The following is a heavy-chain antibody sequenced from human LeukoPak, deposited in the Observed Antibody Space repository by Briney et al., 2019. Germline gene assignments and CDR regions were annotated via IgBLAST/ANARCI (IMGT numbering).Heavy chain of an antibody. Sequence: GESLKISCKGSGYSFTSYWIGWVRQMPGKGLEWMGIIYPGDSDTRYSPSFQGQVTISADKSISTAYLQWSSLKASDTAMYYCARYDIPDYGGNSGFDYWGQGTLVTVSS. J-gene: IGHJ4*02. D-gene: IGHD4-23*01. CDR2: IYPGDSDT. V-gene: IGHV5-51*01. CDR3: ARYDIPDYGGNSGFDY. CDR1: GYSFTSYW.